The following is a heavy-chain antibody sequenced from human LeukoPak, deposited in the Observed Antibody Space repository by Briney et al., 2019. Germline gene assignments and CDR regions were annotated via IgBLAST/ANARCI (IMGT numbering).Heavy chain of an antibody. D-gene: IGHD1-26*01. CDR3: ASHSLILGDAFDI. CDR1: GFTFSSYW. V-gene: IGHV3-74*01. Sequence: GGSLRLFCAASGFTFSSYWMHWVRQAPGKGLVWVSRINSDGSSTSYADSVKGRFTISRDNAKNTLYLQMNSLRAEDTAVYYCASHSLILGDAFDIWGQGTMVTVSS. J-gene: IGHJ3*02. CDR2: INSDGSST.